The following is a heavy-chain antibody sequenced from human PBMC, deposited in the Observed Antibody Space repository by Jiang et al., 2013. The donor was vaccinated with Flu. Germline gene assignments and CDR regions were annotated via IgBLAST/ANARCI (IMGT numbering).Heavy chain of an antibody. D-gene: IGHD6-19*01. Sequence: FSNHLMHWVRQAPGQRLEWMGRINPGTGNXKYSQKFQGRVTMTRDTSTSTVYMELSSLRSEDTAVYYCARDGGRGSGFYFDYWGQGTLVTVSS. CDR3: ARDGGRGSGFYFDY. CDR1: FSNHL. V-gene: IGHV1-3*01. CDR2: INPGTGNX. J-gene: IGHJ4*02.